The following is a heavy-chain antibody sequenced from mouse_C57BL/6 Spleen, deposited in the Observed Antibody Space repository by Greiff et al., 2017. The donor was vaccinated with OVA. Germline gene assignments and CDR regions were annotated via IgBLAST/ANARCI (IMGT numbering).Heavy chain of an antibody. V-gene: IGHV1-50*01. CDR2: IDPSDSYT. CDR1: GYTFTSYW. CDR3: AREGLRQAWFAD. D-gene: IGHD2-2*01. J-gene: IGHJ3*01. Sequence: VQLQQPGAELVKPGASVKLSCKASGYTFTSYWMQWVKQRPGQGLEWIGEIDPSDSYTNYNQKFKGKATLTVDTSSSTAYMQLSSLTSEDSAVYYCAREGLRQAWFADWGQGTLVTVAA.